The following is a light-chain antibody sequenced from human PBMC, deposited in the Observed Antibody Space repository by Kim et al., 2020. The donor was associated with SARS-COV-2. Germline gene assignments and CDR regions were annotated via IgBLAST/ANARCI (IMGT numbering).Light chain of an antibody. CDR1: QSVNNY. CDR2: DSA. CDR3: QHRFRGPAT. V-gene: IGKV3-11*01. J-gene: IGKJ4*01. Sequence: VLTQSPVTLSLCPGGRASLTCRASQSVNNYLARYKQKPAQPPRLLSYDSADRATGIPARFSGSGSGPDFTLTISSLEPEVFAVYYCQHRFRGPATFGGGTKVDIK.